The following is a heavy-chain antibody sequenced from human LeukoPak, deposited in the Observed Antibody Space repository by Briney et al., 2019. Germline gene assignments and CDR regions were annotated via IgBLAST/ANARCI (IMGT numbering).Heavy chain of an antibody. CDR1: GFTFSSYA. CDR3: ARGSF. CDR2: IGTSGNTI. V-gene: IGHV3-48*04. J-gene: IGHJ4*02. Sequence: GGSLRLSCAASGFTFSSYAMSWVRQAPGKGLEWVSYIGTSGNTINYADSVRGRFTISRDNAKNSLYLQMNSLRAEDTAVYYCARGSFWGQGTLVTVSS.